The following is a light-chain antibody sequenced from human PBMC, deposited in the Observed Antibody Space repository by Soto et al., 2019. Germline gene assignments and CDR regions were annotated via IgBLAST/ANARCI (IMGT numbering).Light chain of an antibody. CDR2: GTS. J-gene: IGKJ4*01. CDR1: QTVSSRF. CDR3: QQYGTSSFT. Sequence: EIVLTQSPATQSLSPGETATLSCRASQTVSSRFLAWYQQKPGQAPRLLMYGTSTRAPGFPERFRGSASGTDFTLTINSLGPEDFAVYYCQQYGTSSFTFGGGTKVEIK. V-gene: IGKV3-20*01.